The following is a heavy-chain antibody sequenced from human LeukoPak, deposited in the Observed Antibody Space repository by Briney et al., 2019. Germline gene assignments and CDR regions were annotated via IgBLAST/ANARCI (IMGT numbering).Heavy chain of an antibody. Sequence: ASVKVSCKASGGTFSSYAISWVRQAPGQGLEWMGWISAYNGNTNYAQKLQGRVTMTTDTSTSTAYMELRSLRSDDTAVYYCARGVGATNRTPFDIWGQGTMVTVSS. V-gene: IGHV1-18*01. CDR3: ARGVGATNRTPFDI. D-gene: IGHD1-26*01. J-gene: IGHJ3*02. CDR1: GGTFSSYA. CDR2: ISAYNGNT.